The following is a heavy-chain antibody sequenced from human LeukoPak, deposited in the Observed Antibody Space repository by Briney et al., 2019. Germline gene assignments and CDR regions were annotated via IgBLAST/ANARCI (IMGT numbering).Heavy chain of an antibody. D-gene: IGHD1-26*01. CDR1: GFTFSSYA. CDR2: ISGSGGNT. CDR3: AKGNKAVGGTIATFSY. J-gene: IGHJ4*02. Sequence: PGGSLRLSCAASGFTFSSYAMSWVRQTPGKGLEWVSTISGSGGNTYYADSVKGRFTISRDNSKNTLYLQMNSLRAEDTAVYYRAKGNKAVGGTIATFSYWGQGTLVTVSS. V-gene: IGHV3-23*01.